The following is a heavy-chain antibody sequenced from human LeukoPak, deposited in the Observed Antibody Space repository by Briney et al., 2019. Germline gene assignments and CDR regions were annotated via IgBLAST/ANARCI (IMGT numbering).Heavy chain of an antibody. J-gene: IGHJ4*02. V-gene: IGHV1-18*01. D-gene: IGHD3-10*01. Sequence: ASVKVSCKASGYTFTSYGISWVRQAPGQGLEWMGWITAYNDNTNYAQKLPGRVRMTTDTSTGTAYMELRSLRSDDTAVYYCARALLWFGEPSHIDYWGQGTLVTASS. CDR3: ARALLWFGEPSHIDY. CDR2: ITAYNDNT. CDR1: GYTFTSYG.